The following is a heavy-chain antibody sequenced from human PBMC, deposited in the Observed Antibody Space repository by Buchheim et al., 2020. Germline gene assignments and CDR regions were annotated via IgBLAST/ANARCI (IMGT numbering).Heavy chain of an antibody. Sequence: EVQLVESGGGLVQPGGSLRLSCGASGFTFSSYWMSWVRQAPGKGLELVANIKHDGTAQLYVDSVKGRSTIPRDNAKNSLSLQMNSLRVEDTAVYYCARAEDYWGQGTL. CDR3: ARAEDY. J-gene: IGHJ4*02. CDR2: IKHDGTAQ. V-gene: IGHV3-7*04. D-gene: IGHD1-14*01. CDR1: GFTFSSYW.